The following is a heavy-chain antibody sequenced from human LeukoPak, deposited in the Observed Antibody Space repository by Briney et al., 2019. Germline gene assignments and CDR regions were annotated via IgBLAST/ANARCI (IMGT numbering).Heavy chain of an antibody. J-gene: IGHJ5*02. CDR3: AGDNHGSGSAHNFDP. CDR2: IYYSGST. D-gene: IGHD3-10*01. CDR1: GGSISSYN. Sequence: PSEALSLTCTVSGGSISSYNWSRIRQPPGKGLEWIAYIYYSGSTNYNPSLKSRVTISVDTSKNQFSLKLNSVTAADTAVYYCAGDNHGSGSAHNFDPWGQGTLVTVSS. V-gene: IGHV4-59*01.